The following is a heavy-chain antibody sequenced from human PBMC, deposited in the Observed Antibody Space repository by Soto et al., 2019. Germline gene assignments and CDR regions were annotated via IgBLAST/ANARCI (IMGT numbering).Heavy chain of an antibody. D-gene: IGHD6-19*01. Sequence: ASVKVSCKASGYTFTSNSIGWVRQAPGQGLEWMGWINVYNGNTKYAQQLQVRVTLTTDTYTSTAYMDLRSLRSDDTAVYYCARISSASSGWLTDYWGQGTWVTV. J-gene: IGHJ4*02. CDR2: INVYNGNT. CDR3: ARISSASSGWLTDY. CDR1: GYTFTSNS. V-gene: IGHV1-18*04.